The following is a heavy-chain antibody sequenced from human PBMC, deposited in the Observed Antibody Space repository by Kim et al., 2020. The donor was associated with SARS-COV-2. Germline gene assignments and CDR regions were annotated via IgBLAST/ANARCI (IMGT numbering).Heavy chain of an antibody. CDR2: ISNNGGSA. CDR3: VKDYYYDNSGSYFYYFDY. V-gene: IGHV3-64D*09. D-gene: IGHD3-22*01. CDR1: GFTFGSYA. J-gene: IGHJ4*02. Sequence: GGSLRLSCSASGFTFGSYAMHWVRQAPGKGLEYVSAISNNGGSAYYADSVKGRFTISRDNSKNSLYLQMSSLRAEDTAVYYCVKDYYYDNSGSYFYYFDYGGQRTLVTLSS.